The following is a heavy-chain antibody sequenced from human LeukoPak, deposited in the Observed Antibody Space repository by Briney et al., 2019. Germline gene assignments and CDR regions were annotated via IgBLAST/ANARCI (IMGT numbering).Heavy chain of an antibody. CDR3: ARVKIVVVPAAPNYYYGMDV. V-gene: IGHV3-21*01. Sequence: GGSLRLSCAASGFTFSSYSMNWVRQAPGEGLEWVSSISSSSSYIYYADSVKGRFTISRDNAKNSLYLQMNSLRAEDTAVYYCARVKIVVVPAAPNYYYGMDVWGKGTTVTVSS. CDR2: ISSSSSYI. J-gene: IGHJ6*04. D-gene: IGHD2-2*01. CDR1: GFTFSSYS.